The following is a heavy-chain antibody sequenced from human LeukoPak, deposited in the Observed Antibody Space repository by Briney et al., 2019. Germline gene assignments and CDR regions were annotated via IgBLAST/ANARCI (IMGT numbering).Heavy chain of an antibody. D-gene: IGHD3-22*01. V-gene: IGHV1-2*02. Sequence: ASVKVSCKASGYTFTGYYMHWVRQAPGQGLEWMGWINPNSGGANYAQTFQGRVTMTRDTSISTAYMELSRLRSDDTAVYYCAREVAGYYDSSGFPDYWGQGTLVTVSS. CDR1: GYTFTGYY. J-gene: IGHJ4*02. CDR2: INPNSGGA. CDR3: AREVAGYYDSSGFPDY.